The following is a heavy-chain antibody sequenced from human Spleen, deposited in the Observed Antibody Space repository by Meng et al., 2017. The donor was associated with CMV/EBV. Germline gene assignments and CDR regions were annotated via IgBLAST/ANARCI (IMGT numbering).Heavy chain of an antibody. Sequence: SCKASGYTFTGYSMHWVRQAPGQGLEWMGWISPNSGGTNYAQKFQGRVTMTRDTSISTASMELRMLRSDDTAVYYCATGGPNWFDPWGQGTLVTVSS. CDR2: ISPNSGGT. CDR3: ATGGPNWFDP. V-gene: IGHV1-2*02. CDR1: GYTFTGYS. J-gene: IGHJ5*02.